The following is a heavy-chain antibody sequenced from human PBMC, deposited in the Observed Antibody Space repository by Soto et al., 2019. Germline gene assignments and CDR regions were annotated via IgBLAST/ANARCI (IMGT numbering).Heavy chain of an antibody. CDR3: ATHPPYGPLDH. V-gene: IGHV4-39*01. D-gene: IGHD4-17*01. CDR1: VGSISSSSNH. J-gene: IGHJ4*02. CDR2: IYYSENT. Sequence: SETMSLTCTVSVGSISSSSNHWGWIRKPPGKGLEWIGNIYYSENTYYNPSLKSRVTISVDTSKNQFSLRLTSVTAANTAVYCCATHPPYGPLDHWGQRTLVTVSS.